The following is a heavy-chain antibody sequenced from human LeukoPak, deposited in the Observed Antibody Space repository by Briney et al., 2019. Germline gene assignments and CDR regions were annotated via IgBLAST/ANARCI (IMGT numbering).Heavy chain of an antibody. J-gene: IGHJ4*02. Sequence: GGSLRLSCAASGFTFSSYSMNWVCQAPGKGLEWVSSISSSSSYIYYADSVKGRFTISRDNAKNSLYLQMNSLRAEDTAVYYCARLGYCSSTSCYADYWGQGTLVTVSS. CDR3: ARLGYCSSTSCYADY. V-gene: IGHV3-21*01. D-gene: IGHD2-2*01. CDR1: GFTFSSYS. CDR2: ISSSSSYI.